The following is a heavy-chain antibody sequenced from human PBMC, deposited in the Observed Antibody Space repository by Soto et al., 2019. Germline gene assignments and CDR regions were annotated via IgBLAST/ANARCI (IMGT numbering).Heavy chain of an antibody. V-gene: IGHV1-2*02. Sequence: GASVKVSCKASGYTFTGYYMHWVRQAPGQGLEWMGWINPNSGGTNYAQKFQGRVTMTRDTSISTAYMELSRLRSDDTAVYYCARADMGTIFGVVTYYYGMDVWGQGTTVTGLL. CDR3: ARADMGTIFGVVTYYYGMDV. J-gene: IGHJ6*02. CDR2: INPNSGGT. D-gene: IGHD3-3*01. CDR1: GYTFTGYY.